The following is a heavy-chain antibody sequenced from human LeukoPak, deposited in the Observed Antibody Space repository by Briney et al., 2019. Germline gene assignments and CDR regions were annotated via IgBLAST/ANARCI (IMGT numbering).Heavy chain of an antibody. J-gene: IGHJ6*02. D-gene: IGHD3-10*01. V-gene: IGHV3-48*01. Sequence: LAGGSLRLSCAASGFTFSSYNMNWVRQAPGKGLEWISHISSSSSIIYYGDSVKGRFTISRDNAKNSLYLQMNSLRAEDTAVYYCARDHRVRGVSTYYYYGMDVWGQGTTVTVSS. CDR1: GFTFSSYN. CDR3: ARDHRVRGVSTYYYYGMDV. CDR2: ISSSSSII.